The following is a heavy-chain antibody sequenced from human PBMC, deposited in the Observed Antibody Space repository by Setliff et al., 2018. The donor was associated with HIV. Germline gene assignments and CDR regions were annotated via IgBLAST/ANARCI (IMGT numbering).Heavy chain of an antibody. CDR3: VKDGSATGRYSSYMDV. CDR1: GFTFGDYA. CDR2: VTSNSGNI. D-gene: IGHD3-9*01. Sequence: SLRLSCTASGFTFGDYAMHWVRQAPGKGLEWVSGVTSNSGNIDYADSVKGRFTISRDNAKNSLYLQMSSLRPEDTALYYCVKDGSATGRYSSYMDVWGKGTTVTVSS. J-gene: IGHJ6*03. V-gene: IGHV3-9*01.